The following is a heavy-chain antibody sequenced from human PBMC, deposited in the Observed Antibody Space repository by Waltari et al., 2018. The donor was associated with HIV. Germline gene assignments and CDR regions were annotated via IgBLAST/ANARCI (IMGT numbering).Heavy chain of an antibody. CDR2: ISYDGSNK. Sequence: QVQLVEDGGGVVQPGSLLRLSCAASGLRFSSSRMHWVRQAPGKGLEWVAVISYDGSNKYYADSVKCRFTISRDNSKNTLYLQMNSLRAEDTAVYYCAKPAAMASYGMDVWGQGTTVTVSS. CDR1: GLRFSSSR. D-gene: IGHD5-18*01. V-gene: IGHV3-30*18. J-gene: IGHJ6*02. CDR3: AKPAAMASYGMDV.